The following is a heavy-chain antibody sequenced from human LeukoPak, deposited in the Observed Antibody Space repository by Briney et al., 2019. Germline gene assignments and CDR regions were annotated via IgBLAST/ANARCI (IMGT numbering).Heavy chain of an antibody. CDR3: AKDLDGSGLYGGIDF. V-gene: IGHV3-20*04. J-gene: IGHJ4*02. D-gene: IGHD6-19*01. CDR2: IDWNGGNT. CDR1: GFTFDDYG. Sequence: GGSLRLSCAASGFTFDDYGMSWVRQAPGKGLEWVSGIDWNGGNTHYADSVRGRFTIYRDNVKNSLYLQMNSLRAEDTAVYYCAKDLDGSGLYGGIDFWGQGTLVTVSS.